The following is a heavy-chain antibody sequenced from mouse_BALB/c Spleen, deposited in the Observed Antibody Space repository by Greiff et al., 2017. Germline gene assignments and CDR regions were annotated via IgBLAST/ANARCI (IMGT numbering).Heavy chain of an antibody. CDR3: ARSTTVEYMDY. CDR1: GFAFTSYY. D-gene: IGHD1-1*01. Sequence: EVQLMESGGGLVKPGGSLTLSCAASGFAFTSYYMSWGRQTPEKRLEWVAYISSGGGSTYYQETVKGRFTITRDNAKNTLYLKMSSLKSEDTAMDYCARSTTVEYMDYWGQGTTVTVSS. V-gene: IGHV5-12-1*01. J-gene: IGHJ4*01. CDR2: ISSGGGST.